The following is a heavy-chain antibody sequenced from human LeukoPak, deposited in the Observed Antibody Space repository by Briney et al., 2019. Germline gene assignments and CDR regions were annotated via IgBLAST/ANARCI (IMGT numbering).Heavy chain of an antibody. D-gene: IGHD2-15*01. CDR3: AGTAAGYCSGGSCWGY. J-gene: IGHJ4*02. CDR1: GGSISSYY. CDR2: IYYSGST. V-gene: IGHV4-59*01. Sequence: SETLSLTCTVSGGSISSYYWSWIRQPPGKGLEWIGYIYYSGSTNYNPSLKSRVTISVDTSKNQFSLKLSSVTAADTAVYYCAGTAAGYCSGGSCWGYWGQGNLVTVSS.